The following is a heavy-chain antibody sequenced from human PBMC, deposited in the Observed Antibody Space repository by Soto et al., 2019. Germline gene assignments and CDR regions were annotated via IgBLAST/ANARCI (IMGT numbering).Heavy chain of an antibody. J-gene: IGHJ4*02. V-gene: IGHV3-23*01. CDR1: GFPFAPST. Sequence: PGGSLRLSCAASGFPFAPSTMSWVRQAPGKGLEWVSTISVSVGSTYSADSVQGRFTVSSDISDNTLFLRMTSLTADDTAVYFCAKRDVPHSTSNAYFYDHWGRGVLVTVSS. CDR2: ISVSVGST. CDR3: AKRDVPHSTSNAYFYDH. D-gene: IGHD2-21*02.